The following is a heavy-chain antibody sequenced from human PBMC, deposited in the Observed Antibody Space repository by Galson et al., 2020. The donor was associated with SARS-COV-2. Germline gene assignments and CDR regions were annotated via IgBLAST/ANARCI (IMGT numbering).Heavy chain of an antibody. CDR1: GFIFSSYG. D-gene: IGHD4-17*01. V-gene: IGHV3-30*18. J-gene: IGHJ6*02. CDR2: ISYDGSNK. CDR3: AKEGRGDYEHYGMEV. Sequence: GGSLRLSCAASGFIFSSYGMHWVRQAPGKGLEWVALISYDGSNKYYADSVKGRFTISRDNSKNTLYLQLNSLRAEDTAVYFCAKEGRGDYEHYGMEVWGQGTTVTVSS.